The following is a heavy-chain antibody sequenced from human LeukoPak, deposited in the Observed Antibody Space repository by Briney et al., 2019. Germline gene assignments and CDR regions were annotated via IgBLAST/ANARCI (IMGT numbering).Heavy chain of an antibody. CDR2: ISTYNGNT. J-gene: IGHJ4*02. CDR1: GYTFTTYG. CDR3: ARDHSIVGAITVDY. Sequence: ASVKVSCKASGYTFTTYGINWVRQAPGQGLEWMGWISTYNGNTNYAQQFQGSVTMTTDTSTTTAYLELRSLRSDDTAFYYCARDHSIVGAITVDYWGQGTLVTVSS. D-gene: IGHD1-26*01. V-gene: IGHV1-18*01.